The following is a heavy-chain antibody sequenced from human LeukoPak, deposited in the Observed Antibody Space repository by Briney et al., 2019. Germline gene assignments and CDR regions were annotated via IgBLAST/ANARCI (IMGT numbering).Heavy chain of an antibody. V-gene: IGHV4-38-2*01. D-gene: IGHD3-22*01. J-gene: IGHJ3*02. CDR2: IYHSGST. CDR1: GYSISSGYY. Sequence: SETLSLTCAVSGYSISSGYYWGWIRQPPGKELEWIGSIYHSGSTYYNPSLKSRVTISVDTSKNQFSLKLSSVTAADTAVYYCARQYYYDSSGYGGDDAFDIWGQGTMVTVSS. CDR3: ARQYYYDSSGYGGDDAFDI.